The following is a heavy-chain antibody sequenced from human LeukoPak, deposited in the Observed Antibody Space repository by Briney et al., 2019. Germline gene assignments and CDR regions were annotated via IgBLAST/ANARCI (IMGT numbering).Heavy chain of an antibody. CDR2: ISSSSSAI. Sequence: GXXRLSCAASGFIFSNYRMNWVRQXPGKGLEWVSYISSSSSAIYYADSVKGRFTISRDNGKNSPYLQMTSLRDEDTAVYYCGRGVTXIDSWGRGTLXTVSS. V-gene: IGHV3-48*02. CDR1: GFIFSNYR. CDR3: GRGVTXIDS. J-gene: IGHJ4*02. D-gene: IGHD4-17*01.